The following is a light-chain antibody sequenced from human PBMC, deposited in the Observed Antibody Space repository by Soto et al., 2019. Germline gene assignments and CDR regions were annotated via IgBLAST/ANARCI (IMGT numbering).Light chain of an antibody. CDR1: SSDVGGYNY. J-gene: IGLJ1*01. V-gene: IGLV2-11*01. Sequence: QSVLTQPRSVSGSPGQSVTISCTGTSSDVGGYNYVSWYQQHPAKAPKLLIYDVTKRPSGVPDRFSGSKSCNTASLIISGLQAEDEADYYCCSYAGTYTLYVFGTGTKVTVL. CDR3: CSYAGTYTLYV. CDR2: DVT.